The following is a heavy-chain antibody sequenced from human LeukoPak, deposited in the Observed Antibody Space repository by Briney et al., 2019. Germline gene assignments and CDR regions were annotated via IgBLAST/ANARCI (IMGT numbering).Heavy chain of an antibody. CDR3: ARVWSSGLDAFDI. D-gene: IGHD2-8*02. CDR2: IYYSGST. V-gene: IGHV4-59*01. CDR1: GGSISSYY. Sequence: PSETLSLTCTVSGGSISSYYWSWIRQPPGKGLEWIGYIYYSGSTNYNPSLKGRVTISVDTSKNQFSLKLSSVTAADTAVYYCARVWSSGLDAFDIWGQGTMVTVSS. J-gene: IGHJ3*02.